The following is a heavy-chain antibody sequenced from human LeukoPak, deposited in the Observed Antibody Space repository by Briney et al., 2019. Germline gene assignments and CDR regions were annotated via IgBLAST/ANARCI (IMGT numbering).Heavy chain of an antibody. Sequence: GGSLRLSCAASGFTFSSYAMTWVRQAPGKGLEWVSTISGSGVGTYYADSVKGRFTISRDNSKSTLYLQMNSLRVEDTAVYYCARDQDWNPYWGQGTLVTVSS. J-gene: IGHJ4*02. CDR1: GFTFSSYA. CDR3: ARDQDWNPY. CDR2: ISGSGVGT. V-gene: IGHV3-23*01. D-gene: IGHD1-1*01.